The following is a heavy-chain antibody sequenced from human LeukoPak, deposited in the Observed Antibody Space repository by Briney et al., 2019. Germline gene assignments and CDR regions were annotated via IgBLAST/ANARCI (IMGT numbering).Heavy chain of an antibody. CDR1: GFTFSSYW. J-gene: IGHJ4*02. V-gene: IGHV3-7*01. Sequence: PGGSLRLSCAASGFTFSSYWMTWVRQAPGKGLEWVANINQDGSEKYYVDSVKGRFTISRDNAKNSLYLQMNSLRAEDTALYYCASSEGYDFWSGYYALGYWGQGTLVTVSS. CDR2: INQDGSEK. CDR3: ASSEGYDFWSGYYALGY. D-gene: IGHD3-3*01.